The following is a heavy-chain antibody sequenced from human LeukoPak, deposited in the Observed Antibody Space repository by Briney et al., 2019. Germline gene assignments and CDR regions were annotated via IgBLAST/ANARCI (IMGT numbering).Heavy chain of an antibody. Sequence: ASVRVSCKASGYTFTSYDINWVRQAPGQGLEWMGWMNPNSGNTAYAQKFQGRVTMTRKTSITTAYMELSSLRSEDTAVYYCARGLYGPGSYYPDYWGQGTLVTVSS. CDR3: ARGLYGPGSYYPDY. J-gene: IGHJ4*02. D-gene: IGHD3-10*01. CDR1: GYTFTSYD. V-gene: IGHV1-8*01. CDR2: MNPNSGNT.